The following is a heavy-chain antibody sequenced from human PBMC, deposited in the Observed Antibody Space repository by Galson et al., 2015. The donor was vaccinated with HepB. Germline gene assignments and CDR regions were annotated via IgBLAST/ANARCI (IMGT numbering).Heavy chain of an antibody. CDR2: INPNSGGT. J-gene: IGHJ4*02. V-gene: IGHV1-2*06. CDR3: ARDNWNYKTIDY. D-gene: IGHD1-7*01. CDR1: GSTFTGYY. Sequence: SVKVSCKASGSTFTGYYIHWVRQAPGQGLEWMGRINPNSGGTNYAQKLQGRVTMTTDTSTSTAYMELRSLRSDDTAVYYCARDNWNYKTIDYWGQGTLVTVSS.